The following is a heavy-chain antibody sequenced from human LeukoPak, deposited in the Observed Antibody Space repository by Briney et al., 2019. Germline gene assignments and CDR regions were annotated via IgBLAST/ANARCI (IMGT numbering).Heavy chain of an antibody. CDR2: IYHSGST. J-gene: IGHJ3*02. CDR3: ARSDYDYVWGSYRFSAFDI. D-gene: IGHD3-16*02. V-gene: IGHV4-38-2*02. CDR1: GYSISSGYY. Sequence: SETLSLTCTVSGYSISSGYYWGWIRQPPGEGLEWIGSIYHSGSTYYNPSLKRRVTISVDTSKNQFSLKLSSVTAADTAVYYCARSDYDYVWGSYRFSAFDIWSQGTMVTVSS.